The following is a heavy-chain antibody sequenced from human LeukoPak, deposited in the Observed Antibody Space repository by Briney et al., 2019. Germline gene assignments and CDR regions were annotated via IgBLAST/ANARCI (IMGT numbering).Heavy chain of an antibody. CDR3: AKGYNYYDSSGSDY. J-gene: IGHJ4*02. CDR2: ISYDGSNK. V-gene: IGHV3-30*04. CDR1: GFTFSSYA. Sequence: GGSLRLSCAASGFTFSSYAMHWVRQAPGKGLEWVAVISYDGSNKYYADSVKGRFTISRDNSKNTLYLQMNSLRAEDTAVYYCAKGYNYYDSSGSDYWGQGTLVTVSS. D-gene: IGHD3-22*01.